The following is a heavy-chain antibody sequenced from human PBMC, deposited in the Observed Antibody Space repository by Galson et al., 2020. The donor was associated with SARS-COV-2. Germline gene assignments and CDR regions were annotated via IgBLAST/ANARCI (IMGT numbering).Heavy chain of an antibody. D-gene: IGHD3-22*01. CDR1: GYTFTSYY. J-gene: IGHJ3*02. CDR2: INPSGGST. Sequence: ASVKVSCKASGYTFTSYYMHWVRQAPGQGLEWMGIINPSGGSTSYAQKFQGRVTMTRDTSTSTVYMELSSLRSEDTVVYYCARDGTHYDSSGYYPPDAFDIWGQGTMVTVSS. V-gene: IGHV1-46*01. CDR3: ARDGTHYDSSGYYPPDAFDI.